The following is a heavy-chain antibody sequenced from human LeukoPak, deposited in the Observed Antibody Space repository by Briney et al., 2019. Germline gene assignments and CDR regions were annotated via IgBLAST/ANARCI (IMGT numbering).Heavy chain of an antibody. CDR1: GFTFRSYW. CDR2: INTDGGST. D-gene: IGHD6-13*01. J-gene: IGHJ4*02. CDR3: ATPGIRDQYDFDL. Sequence: GGPLRLSCVVSGFTFRSYWMHWLRHAPGKGLVWVSRINTDGGSTNYADSVKGRFTISRDNVKNTVYLQMNSLRAEDTAVYYCATPGIRDQYDFDLWGQGTLVTVSS. V-gene: IGHV3-74*01.